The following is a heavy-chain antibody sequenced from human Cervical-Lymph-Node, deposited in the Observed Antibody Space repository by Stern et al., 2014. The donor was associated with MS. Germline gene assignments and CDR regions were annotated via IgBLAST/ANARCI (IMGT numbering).Heavy chain of an antibody. Sequence: VQLVQSGARVKKPGESLKISCKSSGYDFASQWIGWVRQMPGQGLEWMGIIYPGDSETRYSPSFQGQVNISVDKSIDTAYLQWSSLTASDTGMYFCARVDGGWFDLWGPGTLVTVSS. CDR2: IYPGDSET. CDR1: GYDFASQW. J-gene: IGHJ5*02. CDR3: ARVDGGWFDL. D-gene: IGHD2-15*01. V-gene: IGHV5-51*01.